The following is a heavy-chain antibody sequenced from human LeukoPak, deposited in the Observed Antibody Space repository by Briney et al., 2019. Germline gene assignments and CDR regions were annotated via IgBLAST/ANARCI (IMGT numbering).Heavy chain of an antibody. D-gene: IGHD6-6*01. Sequence: GSSVKVSCKASGGTFSSYAISWVRQAPGQGLEWMGRISAYNGNTNYAQKLQGRVTMTTDTSTSTAYMELRSLRSDDTAVYYCARVDSARLFDFDYWGQGTLVTVSS. CDR1: GGTFSSYA. CDR3: ARVDSARLFDFDY. J-gene: IGHJ4*02. V-gene: IGHV1-18*01. CDR2: ISAYNGNT.